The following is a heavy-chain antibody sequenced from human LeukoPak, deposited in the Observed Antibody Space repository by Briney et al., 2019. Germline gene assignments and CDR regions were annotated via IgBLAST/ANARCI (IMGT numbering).Heavy chain of an antibody. CDR1: GYTFTSYA. V-gene: IGHV1-3*01. CDR2: INADNGNT. Sequence: ASVKVSCKASGYTFTSYAMRWVRQAPGQRLEWMGWINADNGNTKYSQKFQGRVTITRDTSASTAYMELSSLRSEDTAVYYCASETPWIQLWPPSSRYYGMDVWGQGTTVTVSS. J-gene: IGHJ6*02. D-gene: IGHD5-18*01. CDR3: ASETPWIQLWPPSSRYYGMDV.